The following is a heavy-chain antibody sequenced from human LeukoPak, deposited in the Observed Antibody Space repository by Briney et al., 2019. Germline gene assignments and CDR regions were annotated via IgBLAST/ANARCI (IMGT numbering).Heavy chain of an antibody. CDR1: GGSFSGYY. J-gene: IGHJ4*02. CDR3: VRHSGWYFGY. D-gene: IGHD6-19*01. Sequence: SETLSLTCAVYGGSFSGYYWSWIRQPPGKGLEWIGEINHSGSTNYNPSLKSRVTISVDTSKNQFSLKLSSVTAADTAVYYCVRHSGWYFGYWGQGTLVTVSS. V-gene: IGHV4-34*01. CDR2: INHSGST.